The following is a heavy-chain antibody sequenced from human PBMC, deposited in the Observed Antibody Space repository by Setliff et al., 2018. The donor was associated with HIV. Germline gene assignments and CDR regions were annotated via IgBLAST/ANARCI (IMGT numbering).Heavy chain of an antibody. D-gene: IGHD2-21*01. V-gene: IGHV3-53*01. CDR3: ARDPQRGDGYSFDY. J-gene: IGHJ4*02. CDR2: IYVGDTT. Sequence: PGGSLRLSCAASGFAVSGNYMSWVRQAPGKGLEWVSVIYVGDTTYYADSVKGRFTISRDNSKNTLYLQMNSLRAEDTAVYYCARDPQRGDGYSFDYWGQGTLVTVSS. CDR1: GFAVSGNY.